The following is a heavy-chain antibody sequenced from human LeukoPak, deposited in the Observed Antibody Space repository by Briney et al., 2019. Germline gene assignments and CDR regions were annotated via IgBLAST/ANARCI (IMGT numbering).Heavy chain of an antibody. CDR1: GXRFITYC. V-gene: IGHV5-51*01. J-gene: IGHJ4*02. Sequence: PGESLKISFEGSGXRFITYCIGWVRQMPGKGLEWMGSIYPGDSDTRYSPSFQGQVTISADKSISAAYLQWTSLKASDTAMYYCARQFSGYNLSPFDYWGQGTLVTVSS. CDR2: IYPGDSDT. CDR3: ARQFSGYNLSPFDY. D-gene: IGHD5-24*01.